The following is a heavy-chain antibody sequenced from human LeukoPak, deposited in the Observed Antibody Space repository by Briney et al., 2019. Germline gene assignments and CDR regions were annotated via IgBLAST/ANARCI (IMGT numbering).Heavy chain of an antibody. V-gene: IGHV4-59*01. CDR2: FYNGSP. CDR3: ARDSTDYYDSTTPNDAFDV. Sequence: SETLSLTCTVSGASISSYFWNWIRQTPGKGLEWIGFYNGSPNYNPSLKSRVTISVDTSKNQFSLKLKSVTAADTAVYYCARDSTDYYDSTTPNDAFDVWGQGTVVTVSS. J-gene: IGHJ3*01. D-gene: IGHD3-22*01. CDR1: GASISSYF.